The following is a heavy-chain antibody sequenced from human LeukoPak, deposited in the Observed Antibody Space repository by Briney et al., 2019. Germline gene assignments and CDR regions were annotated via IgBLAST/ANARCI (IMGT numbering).Heavy chain of an antibody. D-gene: IGHD3-10*01. CDR2: IKSKTDGGTT. V-gene: IGHV3-15*01. Sequence: PGGSLRLSCAASGFTFSNAWMSWVRQAPGKGLEWVGRIKSKTDGGTTDYAAPVKGRFTISRDDSKNTLYLQMNSLKTEDTAVYYCTRPEYYGSGSYYDYWGQGTLATVSS. CDR1: GFTFSNAW. J-gene: IGHJ4*02. CDR3: TRPEYYGSGSYYDY.